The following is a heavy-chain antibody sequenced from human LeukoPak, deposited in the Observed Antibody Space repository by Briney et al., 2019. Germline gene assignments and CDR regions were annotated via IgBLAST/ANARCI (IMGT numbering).Heavy chain of an antibody. CDR2: INHSGST. CDR1: GGSFSGYY. D-gene: IGHD4-11*01. CDR3: ARVRPHDYSSPAFDY. J-gene: IGHJ4*02. Sequence: TASETLSLTCAVYGGSFSGYYWSWIRQPPGKGLEWIGEINHSGSTNYNPSLKSRVTISVDTSKNQFSLKLSSVTAADTAVYYCARVRPHDYSSPAFDYWGQGTLVTVSS. V-gene: IGHV4-34*01.